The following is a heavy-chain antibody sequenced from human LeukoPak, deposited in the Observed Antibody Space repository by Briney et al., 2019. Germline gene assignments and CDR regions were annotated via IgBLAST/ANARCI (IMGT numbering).Heavy chain of an antibody. CDR3: ARHYRGYCSSTSCYYSVGLDY. Sequence: SETLSLPCAVYGGSFSGYYWSWIRQPPGKGLEWIGEINHSGSTNYNPSLKSRVTISVDTSKNQFSLKLSSVTAADTAVYYCARHYRGYCSSTSCYYSVGLDYWGQGTLVTVSS. J-gene: IGHJ4*02. CDR1: GGSFSGYY. D-gene: IGHD2-2*01. CDR2: INHSGST. V-gene: IGHV4-34*01.